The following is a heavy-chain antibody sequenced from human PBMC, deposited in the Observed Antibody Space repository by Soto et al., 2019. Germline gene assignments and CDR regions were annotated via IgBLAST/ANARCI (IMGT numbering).Heavy chain of an antibody. CDR2: IIPIFGTA. V-gene: IGHV1-69*13. CDR1: GGTFSSYA. J-gene: IGHJ4*02. Sequence: ASVKVSCKASGGTFSSYAISWVRQAPGQGLEWMGGIIPIFGTANYAQKFQGRVTITADESTSTAYMELSSLRSEDTAVYYCATLIRPYYDILTGYPTWGQGTLVTVSS. D-gene: IGHD3-9*01. CDR3: ATLIRPYYDILTGYPT.